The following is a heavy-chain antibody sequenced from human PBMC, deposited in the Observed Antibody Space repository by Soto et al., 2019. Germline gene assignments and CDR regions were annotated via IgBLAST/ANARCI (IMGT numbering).Heavy chain of an antibody. CDR1: GFTFSSRG. Sequence: QVQLVESGGGVVQPGRSLRLSCEASGFTFSSRGMHWVRQAPGKGLEWVALIWADGSSQYYVDSVKGRFTISRDNSRNTLYLQRNSLRAEDTAVYYCATDLGRPSGGRWYSTFFEDGGQGTLFTVSP. J-gene: IGHJ4*02. V-gene: IGHV3-33*01. CDR2: IWADGSSQ. D-gene: IGHD2-15*01. CDR3: ATDLGRPSGGRWYSTFFED.